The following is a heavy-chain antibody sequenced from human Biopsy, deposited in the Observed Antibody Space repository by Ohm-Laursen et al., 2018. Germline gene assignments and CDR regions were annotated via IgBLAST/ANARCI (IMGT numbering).Heavy chain of an antibody. CDR3: ARTPRDSFWSGSYKRGLWFDP. V-gene: IGHV4-59*01. D-gene: IGHD3-3*01. Sequence: TLSLTCSVSGVSIISYYWTWIRQPPGKGLEWIGHVYNGGITNYNPSLKSRVTISKDTSKNQFSLQVNSVTAADTAVYYCARTPRDSFWSGSYKRGLWFDPWGQGTLVIVSS. J-gene: IGHJ5*02. CDR1: GVSIISYY. CDR2: VYNGGIT.